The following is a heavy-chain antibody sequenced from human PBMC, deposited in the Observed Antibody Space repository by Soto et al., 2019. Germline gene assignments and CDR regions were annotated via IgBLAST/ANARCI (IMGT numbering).Heavy chain of an antibody. D-gene: IGHD2-15*01. J-gene: IGHJ3*02. V-gene: IGHV1-24*01. Sequence: ASVKVSCKVSGYTLTELSMHWVRQAPGKGLEWMGGFDPEDGETIYAQKFQGRVTMTEDTSTDTAYMELSSLRSEDTAVYYCTVPDCSGGSCYPPYDAFDIWGQGTMVTVS. CDR2: FDPEDGET. CDR3: TVPDCSGGSCYPPYDAFDI. CDR1: GYTLTELS.